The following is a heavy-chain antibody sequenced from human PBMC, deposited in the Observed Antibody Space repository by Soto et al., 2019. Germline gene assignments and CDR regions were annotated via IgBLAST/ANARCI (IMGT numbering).Heavy chain of an antibody. V-gene: IGHV6-1*01. CDR1: GDSVSSNSAA. J-gene: IGHJ6*02. Sequence: SQTLSLTCAISGDSVSSNSAAWNWIRQSPSRGLEWLGRTYYRSKWYNDYAVSVKSRITINPDTSKNQFSLQLNSVTPEDTAVYYCARXFYSSSSYYYYYYGMDVWGQGTTVTVSS. D-gene: IGHD6-6*01. CDR3: ARXFYSSSSYYYYYYGMDV. CDR2: TYYRSKWYN.